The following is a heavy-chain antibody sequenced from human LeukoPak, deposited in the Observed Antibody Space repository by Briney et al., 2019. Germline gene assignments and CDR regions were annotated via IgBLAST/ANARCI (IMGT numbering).Heavy chain of an antibody. J-gene: IGHJ3*02. Sequence: PGGSLRLSCAASGFTFSGYILDWVRQAPGKGLEWVGRIRRGANSYTTEYAASVKGRFTISRDDSKNSLYLHMNSLKTEDMAVYHCSRDGGEGGNSAFDIWGQGTMVTVSS. CDR2: IRRGANSYTT. CDR1: GFTFSGYI. CDR3: SRDGGEGGNSAFDI. V-gene: IGHV3-72*01. D-gene: IGHD3-16*01.